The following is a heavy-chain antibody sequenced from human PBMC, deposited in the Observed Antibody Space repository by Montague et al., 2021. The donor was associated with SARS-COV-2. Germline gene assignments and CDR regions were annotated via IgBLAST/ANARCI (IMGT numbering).Heavy chain of an antibody. CDR3: AKDRGGNSDWYFDL. J-gene: IGHJ2*01. D-gene: IGHD4-23*01. V-gene: IGHV4-34*01. CDR2: INHSGST. Sequence: SETLSLTCAVYGGSFSGYYWSWIRQPPGKGLEWIGEINHSGSTNYNPSLKSRVTISVDTSKKQFSLRLNSVTAADTAVYYCAKDRGGNSDWYFDLWGRGTLVIGSS. CDR1: GGSFSGYY.